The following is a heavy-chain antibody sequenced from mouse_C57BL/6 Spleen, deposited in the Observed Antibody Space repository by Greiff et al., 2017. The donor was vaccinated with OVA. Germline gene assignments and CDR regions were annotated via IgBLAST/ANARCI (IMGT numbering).Heavy chain of an antibody. CDR1: GYTFTDYN. V-gene: IGHV1-18*01. CDR2: INPNNGGT. D-gene: IGHD1-1*01. Sequence: EVQLQQSGPELVKPGASVKIPCKASGYTFTDYNMDWVKQSHGKSLEWIGDINPNNGGTIYNQKFKGKATLTVDKSSSTAYMELRSLTSEDTAVYYCARRGYYYGSSGFDYWGQGTTLTVSS. J-gene: IGHJ2*01. CDR3: ARRGYYYGSSGFDY.